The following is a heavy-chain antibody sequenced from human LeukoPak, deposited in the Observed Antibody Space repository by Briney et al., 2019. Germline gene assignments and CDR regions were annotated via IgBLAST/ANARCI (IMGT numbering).Heavy chain of an antibody. CDR3: ARLEYGGNNWYFDL. V-gene: IGHV4-59*08. Sequence: SQTLSLTCTVSGGSLSSNSWSWFRQPPGKGLDWFGYLYDSGSTQYNPSLQSRVSMSVDTSKNQFSLKVISATAADTAVYYCARLEYGGNNWYFDLWGRGTLVTVSS. CDR1: GGSLSSNS. CDR2: LYDSGST. J-gene: IGHJ2*01. D-gene: IGHD4/OR15-4a*01.